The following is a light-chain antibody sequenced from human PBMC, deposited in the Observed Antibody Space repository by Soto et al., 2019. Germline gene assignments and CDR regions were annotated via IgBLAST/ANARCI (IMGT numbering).Light chain of an antibody. V-gene: IGKV3-15*01. CDR3: KQYNNWTGT. CDR1: QSVSSN. Sequence: EIVMTQSPATLSVSPGERATLSCRASQSVSSNLAWYQQKPGQAPRLLIYGASPRATGIPARFSGSGSGTEFTITISSLQSEDFEVYYRKQYNNWTGTFGQRTKVEIK. J-gene: IGKJ1*01. CDR2: GAS.